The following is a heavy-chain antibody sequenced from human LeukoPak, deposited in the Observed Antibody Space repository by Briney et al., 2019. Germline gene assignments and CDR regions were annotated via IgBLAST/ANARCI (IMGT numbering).Heavy chain of an antibody. D-gene: IGHD3-22*01. Sequence: GGSLRLSCAASGFTFSSYAMSWFRQAPGKGLEWVSAISGSGGSTYYAESVKGRFTISRDNSKNTLYLQMNSLRAEDTAVYYCAKVENYYDSSGYTDYWGQGTLVTVSS. CDR2: ISGSGGST. CDR3: AKVENYYDSSGYTDY. CDR1: GFTFSSYA. J-gene: IGHJ4*02. V-gene: IGHV3-23*01.